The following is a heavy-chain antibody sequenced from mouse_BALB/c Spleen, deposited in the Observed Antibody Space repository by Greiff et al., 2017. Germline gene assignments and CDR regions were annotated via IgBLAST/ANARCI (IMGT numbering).Heavy chain of an antibody. CDR3: ARTYYRYDAPFAY. CDR1: GFSLTSYG. J-gene: IGHJ3*01. D-gene: IGHD2-14*01. Sequence: VMLVESGPGLVQPSQSLSITCTVSGFSLTSYGVHWVRQSPGKGLEWLGVIWSGGSTDYNAAFISRLSISKYNSKSQVFFKMNSLQANDTAIYYCARTYYRYDAPFAYWGQGTLVTVSA. V-gene: IGHV2-2*02. CDR2: IWSGGST.